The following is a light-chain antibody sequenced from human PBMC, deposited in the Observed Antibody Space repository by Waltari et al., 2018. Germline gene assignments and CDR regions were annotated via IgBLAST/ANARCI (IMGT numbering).Light chain of an antibody. V-gene: IGLV2-14*01. CDR2: EVS. Sequence: QSALTQPASVSGSPGQSLTIPCTGTSSDVGGYNYASWYQQHPGKAPKLMIYEVSNRPSGVSNRFSGSKSGNTASLTISGLQAEDEADYYCSSYTSSSTGVVFGGGTKLTVL. CDR1: SSDVGGYNY. CDR3: SSYTSSSTGVV. J-gene: IGLJ2*01.